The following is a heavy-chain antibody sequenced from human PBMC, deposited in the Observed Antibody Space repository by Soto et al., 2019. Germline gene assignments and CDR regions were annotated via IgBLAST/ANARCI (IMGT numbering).Heavy chain of an antibody. V-gene: IGHV3-23*01. CDR1: GFTFSYFA. CDR2: ILSAGDIT. J-gene: IGHJ6*04. Sequence: EVQLLESGGGSVQPGGSLRLSCAASGFTFSYFAMTWVRQAPGKGLGWVSSILSAGDITYYADSVKGRFTISRDNSKSTLYLQMDSLRAEDTAVYYCAKSFASGIYLSHYSMDVWGKGTTVTVSS. D-gene: IGHD3-10*01. CDR3: AKSFASGIYLSHYSMDV.